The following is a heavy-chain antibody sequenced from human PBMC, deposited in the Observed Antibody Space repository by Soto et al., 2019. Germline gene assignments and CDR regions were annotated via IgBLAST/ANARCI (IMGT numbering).Heavy chain of an antibody. CDR3: ARVLLIAVAGPSGY. Sequence: PGGSLRLSCAASGFTVSNNYMSWVCQAPGKGLEWVAVISYDGSNKYYADSVKGRFTISRDNSKNTLYLQMNSLRAEDTALYYCARVLLIAVAGPSGYWGQGTLVTVSS. D-gene: IGHD6-19*01. V-gene: IGHV3-30-3*01. CDR2: ISYDGSNK. CDR1: GFTVSNNY. J-gene: IGHJ4*02.